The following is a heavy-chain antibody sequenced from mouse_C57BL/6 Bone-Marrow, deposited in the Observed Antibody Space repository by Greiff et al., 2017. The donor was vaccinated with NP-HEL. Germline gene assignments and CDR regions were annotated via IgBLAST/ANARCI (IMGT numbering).Heavy chain of an antibody. J-gene: IGHJ1*03. V-gene: IGHV10-3*01. Sequence: EADGGLVQPKGSLKLSCAASGFTFNTYAMHWVRQAPGKGLEWVARIRSKSSTYAKYYADSVKDRFTISRDVSQSMLYLQMNNRKTEDTAMYYCVRGGHYYGSSYWYFDVWGTGTTVTVSS. D-gene: IGHD1-1*01. CDR1: GFTFNTYA. CDR2: IRSKSSTYAK. CDR3: VRGGHYYGSSYWYFDV.